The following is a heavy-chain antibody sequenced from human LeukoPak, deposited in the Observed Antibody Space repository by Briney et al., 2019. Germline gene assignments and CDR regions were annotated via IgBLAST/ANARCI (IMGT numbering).Heavy chain of an antibody. CDR1: GGSISSFY. CDR3: ARRSDRKNAFDI. Sequence: PSETLSLTCTVSGGSISSFYWSWIRQPTGKGLEWIGRFYTSGSTDYNPSLKSRVTMSVDTSKNQFSLKLSSVTAADTAVYYCARRSDRKNAFDIWGQGTMVTVSS. CDR2: FYTSGST. J-gene: IGHJ3*02. V-gene: IGHV4-4*07.